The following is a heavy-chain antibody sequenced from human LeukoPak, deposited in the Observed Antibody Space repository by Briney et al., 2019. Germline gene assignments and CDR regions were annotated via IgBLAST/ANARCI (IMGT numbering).Heavy chain of an antibody. Sequence: SETLSLTCAVYGGSFSGYYWSWIRQPPGKGLEWIGEINHSGSTNYNPSLKSRVTISVDTSKNQFSLKLSSVTAADTAVYYCARQLPYDILTGYYRRSNWFDPWGQGTLVTVSS. J-gene: IGHJ5*02. CDR2: INHSGST. V-gene: IGHV4-34*01. CDR1: GGSFSGYY. D-gene: IGHD3-9*01. CDR3: ARQLPYDILTGYYRRSNWFDP.